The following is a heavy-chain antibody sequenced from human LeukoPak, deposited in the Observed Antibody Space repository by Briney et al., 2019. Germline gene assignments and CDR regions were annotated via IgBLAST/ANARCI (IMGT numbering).Heavy chain of an antibody. CDR2: INPNSGGT. Sequence: ASVKVSCKASGYTFTGYYMHWVRQAPGQGLEWMGWINPNSGGTNYAQKFQGRVTMTRDTSISTAYMELSRLRPDDTAVYYCAREGPGDIVVVPAAPENWGQGTLVTVSS. CDR1: GYTFTGYY. D-gene: IGHD2-2*01. J-gene: IGHJ1*01. CDR3: AREGPGDIVVVPAAPEN. V-gene: IGHV1-2*02.